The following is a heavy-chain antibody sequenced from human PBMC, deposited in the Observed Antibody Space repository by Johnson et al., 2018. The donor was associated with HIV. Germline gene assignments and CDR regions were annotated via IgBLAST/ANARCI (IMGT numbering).Heavy chain of an antibody. D-gene: IGHD6-13*01. V-gene: IGHV3-66*02. J-gene: IGHJ3*02. CDR1: GFTFSNAW. CDR2: IYSGGST. Sequence: VQLVESGGGLVKPGGSLRLSCAASGFTFSNAWMSWVRQAPGKGLEWVSVIYSGGSTYYADSVKGRFTISRDNSKNTLYLQMNSLRAEDTAVYYCARDGAQQLARDAFDIWGQGTMVTVSS. CDR3: ARDGAQQLARDAFDI.